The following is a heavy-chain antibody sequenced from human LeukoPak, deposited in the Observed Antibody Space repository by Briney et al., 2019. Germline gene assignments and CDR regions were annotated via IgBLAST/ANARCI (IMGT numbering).Heavy chain of an antibody. J-gene: IGHJ4*02. D-gene: IGHD3-16*01. Sequence: NPSETLSLTCTDPGGSINSYFWSWIRQPPGKGLEWIGYTYYSGSTNYNPSLKSRVTISVDTSKNQFYLQLSSVTAADTAVHYCARGGMCTVHFDYWGQGTLVTVSS. CDR2: TYYSGST. CDR1: GGSINSYF. V-gene: IGHV4-59*01. CDR3: ARGGMCTVHFDY.